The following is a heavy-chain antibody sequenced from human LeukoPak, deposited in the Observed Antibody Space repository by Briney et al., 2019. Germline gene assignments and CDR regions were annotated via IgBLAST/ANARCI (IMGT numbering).Heavy chain of an antibody. Sequence: GGSLRLSCAASGFTFSDYYMSWIRQAPGKGLEWVSYISSSGSTIYCADSVKGRFTISRDNAKNSLYLQMNSLRAEDTAVYYCARDLRDYDFWSGYYTSFDPWGQGTLVTVSS. D-gene: IGHD3-3*01. CDR2: ISSSGSTI. V-gene: IGHV3-11*04. CDR1: GFTFSDYY. CDR3: ARDLRDYDFWSGYYTSFDP. J-gene: IGHJ5*02.